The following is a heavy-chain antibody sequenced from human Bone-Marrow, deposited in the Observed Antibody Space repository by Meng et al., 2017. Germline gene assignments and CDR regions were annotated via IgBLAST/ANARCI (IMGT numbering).Heavy chain of an antibody. J-gene: IGHJ6*02. Sequence: SVKVSCKASGGTFSSYAISWVRQAPGQGLEWMGGIIPIFGTANYAQKFQGRVTITTDESTSTAYMELSSLRSEDTAVYYCARGGPSSSWYPTRYYYGMDVWGHGTTVTVSS. D-gene: IGHD6-13*01. CDR2: IIPIFGTA. CDR3: ARGGPSSSWYPTRYYYGMDV. V-gene: IGHV1-69*05. CDR1: GGTFSSYA.